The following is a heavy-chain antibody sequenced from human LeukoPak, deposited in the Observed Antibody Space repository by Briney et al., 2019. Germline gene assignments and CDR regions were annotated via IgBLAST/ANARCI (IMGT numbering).Heavy chain of an antibody. V-gene: IGHV3-64D*09. J-gene: IGHJ4*02. Sequence: GGSLRLSCSASGFTFRSCSMQCLRQAPGKGLEYVSGISSNGGRTDYADSVKGRFTISRDNSKNTLYLQMSSLRAEDTAVYYCVIGISMPAKLRLDYWGQGTLVTVSS. CDR3: VIGISMPAKLRLDY. CDR1: GFTFRSCS. CDR2: ISSNGGRT. D-gene: IGHD2-2*01.